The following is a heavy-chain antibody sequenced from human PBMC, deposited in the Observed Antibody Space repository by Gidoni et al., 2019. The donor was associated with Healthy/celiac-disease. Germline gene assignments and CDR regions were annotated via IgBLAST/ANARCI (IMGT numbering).Heavy chain of an antibody. J-gene: IGHJ4*02. Sequence: EVQLVESGRGLVQPGGSLRLSCAASGLTVRSNSISWVRQAPGKGLEWVSVIYSGGSTYYADTVKGRFTISRDNSKNTLYLEINSLRAEDTAVYYCARGADYGDYYFDYWGQGTLVTVSS. V-gene: IGHV3-66*02. D-gene: IGHD4-17*01. CDR1: GLTVRSNS. CDR3: ARGADYGDYYFDY. CDR2: IYSGGST.